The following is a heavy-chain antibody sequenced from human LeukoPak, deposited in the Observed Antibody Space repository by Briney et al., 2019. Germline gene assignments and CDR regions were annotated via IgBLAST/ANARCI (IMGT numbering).Heavy chain of an antibody. Sequence: PGGSLRLSCAASGFTFSSYGMRWVRQAPGKGLEWVAVIWYDGSNKYYADSVKGRFTISRDNSKNTLYLQMNILRAEDTAVYYCARDSQGFLEWNHYMDAWGKGTTVTVSS. D-gene: IGHD3-3*01. CDR1: GFTFSSYG. V-gene: IGHV3-33*01. J-gene: IGHJ6*03. CDR3: ARDSQGFLEWNHYMDA. CDR2: IWYDGSNK.